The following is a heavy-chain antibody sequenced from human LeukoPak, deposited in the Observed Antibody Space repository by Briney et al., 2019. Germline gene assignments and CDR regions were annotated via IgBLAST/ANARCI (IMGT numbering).Heavy chain of an antibody. D-gene: IGHD5-18*01. CDR2: IYHSGST. Sequence: SETLSLTCTVSGYSISSGYYWGWIRQPPGKGLEWIGSIYHSGSTYYNPSLKSRVTISIDTSKNQFSLKLTSVTAADTAVYFCARRVVDTAMTWANWFDPWGQGTPVIVSS. J-gene: IGHJ5*02. CDR1: GYSISSGYY. CDR3: ARRVVDTAMTWANWFDP. V-gene: IGHV4-38-2*02.